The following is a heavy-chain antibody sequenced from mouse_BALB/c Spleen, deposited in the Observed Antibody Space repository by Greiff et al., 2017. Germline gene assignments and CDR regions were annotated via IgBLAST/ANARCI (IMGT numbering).Heavy chain of an antibody. CDR1: GFTFSSYT. CDR3: ARPDYDYAMDY. J-gene: IGHJ4*01. V-gene: IGHV5-12-2*01. CDR2: ISNGGGST. D-gene: IGHD2-4*01. Sequence: EVQVVESGGGLVQPGGSLKLSCAASGFTFSSYTMSWVRQTPEKRLEWVAYISNGGGSTYYPDTVKGRFTISRDNAKNTLYLQMSSLKSEDTAMYYCARPDYDYAMDYWGQGTSVTVSS.